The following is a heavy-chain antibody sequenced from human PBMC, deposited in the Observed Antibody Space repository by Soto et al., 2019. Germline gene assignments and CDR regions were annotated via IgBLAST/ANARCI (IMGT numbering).Heavy chain of an antibody. V-gene: IGHV3-23*01. J-gene: IGHJ5*02. Sequence: EVQLLESGGGLVQPGGSLRLSCAASGFTFSSYAMSWVRQAPGKGLEWVSAISGSGGSTYYADSVKGRFTISRDNSKNTLYLQMNSLRAEDTAVYYCAKDGDIVVVVAANWFDPWGQGTLVTVSS. CDR1: GFTFSSYA. CDR3: AKDGDIVVVVAANWFDP. CDR2: ISGSGGST. D-gene: IGHD2-15*01.